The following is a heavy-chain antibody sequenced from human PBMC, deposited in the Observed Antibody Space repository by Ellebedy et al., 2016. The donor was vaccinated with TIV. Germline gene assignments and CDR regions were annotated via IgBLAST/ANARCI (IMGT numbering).Heavy chain of an antibody. J-gene: IGHJ5*02. V-gene: IGHV4-38-2*01. CDR1: GSSITSGFY. CDR3: ARGGVVVGATPSWFDP. D-gene: IGHD2-15*01. Sequence: MPSETLSLTCAVSGSSITSGFYWGWIRQPPGKGLEWIGDIHHSGNRYYNPSLKSRVTISVDTSNNEFSLKLTSVTAAGTAVYYCARGGVVVGATPSWFDPWGQGTLVTVSP. CDR2: IHHSGNR.